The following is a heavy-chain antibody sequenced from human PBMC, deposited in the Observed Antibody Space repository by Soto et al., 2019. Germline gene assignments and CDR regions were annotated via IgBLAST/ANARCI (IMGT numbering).Heavy chain of an antibody. CDR1: GYTLTGYY. V-gene: IGHV1-2*04. CDR3: AREVDVEYCSGGSCYVGGFDY. J-gene: IGHJ4*02. D-gene: IGHD2-15*01. Sequence: GASVKLSCKDSGYTLTGYYMHWVRQSTGQGLEWMGWINPNSGGTNYAQKFQGWVTMTRDTSISTAYMELSRLRSDDTAVYYCAREVDVEYCSGGSCYVGGFDYWGQGTLVTVSS. CDR2: INPNSGGT.